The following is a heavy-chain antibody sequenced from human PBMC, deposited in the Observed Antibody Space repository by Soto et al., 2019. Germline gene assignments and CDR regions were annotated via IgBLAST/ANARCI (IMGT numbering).Heavy chain of an antibody. Sequence: SVKVSCKASGGTFSSYTISWVRQAPGQGLEWMGRIIPILGIANYAQKFQGRVTITADKSTSTAYMELSSLRSEDTAVYYCAIYGENWYFDLWGRGTLVTVSS. CDR1: GGTFSSYT. CDR3: AIYGENWYFDL. CDR2: IIPILGIA. V-gene: IGHV1-69*02. D-gene: IGHD4-17*01. J-gene: IGHJ2*01.